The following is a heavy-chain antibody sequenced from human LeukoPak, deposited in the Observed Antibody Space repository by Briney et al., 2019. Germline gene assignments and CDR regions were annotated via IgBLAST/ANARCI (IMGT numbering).Heavy chain of an antibody. CDR1: GGSISSGGYS. J-gene: IGHJ6*02. V-gene: IGHV4-30-2*01. Sequence: SETLSLTCAVSGGSISSGGYSRSWIRQPPGKGLEWIGYIYHSGSTYYNPFLKSRVTISVDRSKNQFSLKLSSVTAADTAVYYCARGPSNYYDSSGYYRPYYYYYYGMDVWGQGTTVAVSS. CDR3: ARGPSNYYDSSGYYRPYYYYYYGMDV. D-gene: IGHD3-22*01. CDR2: IYHSGST.